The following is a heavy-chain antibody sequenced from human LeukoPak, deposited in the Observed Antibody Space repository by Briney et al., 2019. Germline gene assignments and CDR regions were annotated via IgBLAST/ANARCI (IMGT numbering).Heavy chain of an antibody. CDR2: ISSSSSAI. D-gene: IGHD2-2*01. J-gene: IGHJ4*02. Sequence: GGTLRLSCAASGFTFSDHYMDWVRQAPGKGLEWVSYISSSSSAIYYADSVKGRFAISRDNAKNSLYLQMNSLRAEDTAMYYCARGGAGTSPYWGQGTLVTVSS. CDR3: ARGGAGTSPY. CDR1: GFTFSDHY. V-gene: IGHV3-48*01.